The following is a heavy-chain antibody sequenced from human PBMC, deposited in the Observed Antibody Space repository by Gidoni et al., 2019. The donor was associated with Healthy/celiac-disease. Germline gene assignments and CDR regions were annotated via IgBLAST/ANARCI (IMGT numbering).Heavy chain of an antibody. J-gene: IGHJ4*02. D-gene: IGHD3-10*01. CDR1: GGSFSGYY. CDR2: INPSGST. CDR3: ARGGLLWYYYGSGSYYNEEGARYYFDY. Sequence: QVQLQQWGAGLLKPSETLSLTCAVYGGSFSGYYWSWIRQPPWKGLEWIGEINPSGSTNYNPALKSRVTISVDTSKNQFSLKLSSVTAADTAVYYCARGGLLWYYYGSGSYYNEEGARYYFDYWGQGTLVTVSS. V-gene: IGHV4-34*01.